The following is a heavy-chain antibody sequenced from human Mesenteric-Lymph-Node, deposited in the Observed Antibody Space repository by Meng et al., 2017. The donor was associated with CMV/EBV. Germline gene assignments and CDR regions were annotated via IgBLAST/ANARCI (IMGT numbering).Heavy chain of an antibody. Sequence: SAKVSCKASGGTFSSYAISWVRQAPGQGLEWMGGIIPIFGTANYAQKFQGRVTITTDESTSTAYMELSSLRSEDTAVYYCARGENDFWSGYFYYYYGMDVWGQGTTVTVSS. V-gene: IGHV1-69*05. CDR3: ARGENDFWSGYFYYYYGMDV. J-gene: IGHJ6*02. CDR1: GGTFSSYA. CDR2: IIPIFGTA. D-gene: IGHD3-3*01.